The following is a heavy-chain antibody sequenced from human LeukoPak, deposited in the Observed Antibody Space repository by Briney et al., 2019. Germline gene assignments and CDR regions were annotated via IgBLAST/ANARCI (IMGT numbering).Heavy chain of an antibody. D-gene: IGHD5-12*01. Sequence: GSLILSCASSGFTVSSNYMSWGRQAPGKGLEWVSVIYSGGSTYYADSVKGRFTISRDNSKNTLYLQMNSLRAEDTAVYYCARDVGYSGYDLGYWGQGTLVTVSS. CDR1: GFTVSSNY. J-gene: IGHJ4*02. V-gene: IGHV3-66*01. CDR3: ARDVGYSGYDLGY. CDR2: IYSGGST.